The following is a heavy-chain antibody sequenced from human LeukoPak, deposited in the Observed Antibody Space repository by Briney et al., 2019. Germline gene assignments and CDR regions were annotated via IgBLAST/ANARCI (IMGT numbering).Heavy chain of an antibody. D-gene: IGHD5-12*01. CDR2: IRYGGSNK. CDR3: AKVAYSGYDTEYYFDY. V-gene: IGHV3-30*02. CDR1: GFTFSSYG. Sequence: GGSLRLSCAASGFTFSSYGMNWVRQAPGNGLEWVAFIRYGGSNKYYADSVKGRFTISRDNSKNTLYLQMNSLRAEDTAVYYCAKVAYSGYDTEYYFDYWGQGTLVTVSS. J-gene: IGHJ4*02.